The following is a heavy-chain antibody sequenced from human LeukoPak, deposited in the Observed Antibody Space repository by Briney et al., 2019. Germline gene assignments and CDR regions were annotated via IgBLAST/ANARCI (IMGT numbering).Heavy chain of an antibody. V-gene: IGHV4-39*01. CDR3: ARLRFLEWLLYYWFDP. J-gene: IGHJ5*02. D-gene: IGHD3-3*01. CDR1: GGSISSGNYH. CDR2: MFYSGST. Sequence: SETLSLTCTVSGGSISSGNYHWAWMRQPPGKGPEWIGSMFYSGSTYYNPSLKSRVTISVDTSKNQFSLKVTSVTAADTAVYYCARLRFLEWLLYYWFDPWGQGTLVTVSS.